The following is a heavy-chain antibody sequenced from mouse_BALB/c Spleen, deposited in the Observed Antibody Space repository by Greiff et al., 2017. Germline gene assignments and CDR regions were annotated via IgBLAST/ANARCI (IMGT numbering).Heavy chain of an antibody. CDR3: ARCRDYYGYAMDY. J-gene: IGHJ4*01. D-gene: IGHD2-2*01. CDR1: GYTFTSYW. CDR2: INPSNGRT. Sequence: VKLQQPGADLVKPGASVKLSCTASGYTFTSYWMHWVQQRPGQGLEWIGEINPSNGRTNYNEKFKSKATLTVDKSSSTAYMQLSSLTSEDSAVYYCARCRDYYGYAMDYWGQGTSVTVSS. V-gene: IGHV1S81*02.